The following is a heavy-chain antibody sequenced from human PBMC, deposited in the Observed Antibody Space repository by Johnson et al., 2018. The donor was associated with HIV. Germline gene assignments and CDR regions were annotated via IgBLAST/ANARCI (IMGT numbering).Heavy chain of an antibody. J-gene: IGHJ3*02. CDR3: ARDKTIPYSYVTSDYYVEGFDI. CDR2: INWNGGST. Sequence: VQLVESGGGVVRPGGSLRLSCAASGFTFEDYGMSWVRQAPGKGLEWVSGINWNGGSTGYADSVKGRFTISRDNAKNSLYVQMNSLRAEDTALYYCARDKTIPYSYVTSDYYVEGFDIWGQGTMVTVSS. CDR1: GFTFEDYG. V-gene: IGHV3-20*04. D-gene: IGHD3-22*01.